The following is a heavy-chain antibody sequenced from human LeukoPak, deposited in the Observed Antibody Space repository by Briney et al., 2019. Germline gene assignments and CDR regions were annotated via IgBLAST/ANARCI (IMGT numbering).Heavy chain of an antibody. Sequence: GASVKVSCKASGGTFSSYAISWVRQAPGQGLEWMGGIIPIFGTANYAQKFQGRVTITADESTSTAYMELSSLRSEDTAVYYYARWIGGNPENYFDYWGQGTLVTVSS. V-gene: IGHV1-69*13. CDR1: GGTFSSYA. J-gene: IGHJ4*02. D-gene: IGHD4-23*01. CDR3: ARWIGGNPENYFDY. CDR2: IIPIFGTA.